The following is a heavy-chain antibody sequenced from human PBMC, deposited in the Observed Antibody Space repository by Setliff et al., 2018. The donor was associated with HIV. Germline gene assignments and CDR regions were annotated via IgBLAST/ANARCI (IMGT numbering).Heavy chain of an antibody. V-gene: IGHV1-69*13. CDR1: GGTFSSYA. CDR3: ARDGLLVAGIRFDY. D-gene: IGHD6-19*01. CDR2: IIPLFGTA. J-gene: IGHJ4*02. Sequence: SVKVSCKASGGTFSSYAISWVRQAPGQGLEWMGGIIPLFGTANYAQKFQGRVTITADESTGTAYMELSSLRSEDTAVYYCARDGLLVAGIRFDYWGQGTLVTVSS.